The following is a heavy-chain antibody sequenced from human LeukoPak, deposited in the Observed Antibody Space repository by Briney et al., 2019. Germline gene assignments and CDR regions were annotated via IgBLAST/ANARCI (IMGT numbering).Heavy chain of an antibody. D-gene: IGHD6-13*01. J-gene: IGHJ4*02. CDR1: GYTFTSYD. Sequence: GASVKVSCKASGYTFTSYDINWVRQATGQGLEWMGWMNPNSGNTGYAQKFQGRVTMTRNTSISTAYMELSSLRSEDTAVYYCARVIPYSDTFDHWGQGTLVTVSS. V-gene: IGHV1-8*01. CDR2: MNPNSGNT. CDR3: ARVIPYSDTFDH.